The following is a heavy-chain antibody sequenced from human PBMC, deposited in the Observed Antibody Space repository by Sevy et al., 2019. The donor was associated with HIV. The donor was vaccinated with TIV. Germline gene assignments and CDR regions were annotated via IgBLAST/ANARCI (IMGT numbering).Heavy chain of an antibody. CDR1: GYTFSNYG. D-gene: IGHD3-22*01. V-gene: IGHV1-18*01. CDR2: ISGYNGNT. Sequence: ASVKVSRQASGYTFSNYGVTWVRQAPGQGLEWMGWISGYNGNTKYARKYQDRVIMTTDTATSTAYMELRSLRSDDTAVYYCVRDESFSLIVVDPDYWGQGTLVTVSS. J-gene: IGHJ4*02. CDR3: VRDESFSLIVVDPDY.